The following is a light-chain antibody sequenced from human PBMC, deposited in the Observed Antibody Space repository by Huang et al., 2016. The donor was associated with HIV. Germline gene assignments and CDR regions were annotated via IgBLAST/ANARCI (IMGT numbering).Light chain of an antibody. Sequence: EIVLTPSPATLSLSLGETATLSCGASRIVRSYLAWYQQKPGLAPRLLLYGASTRATGIHDRFGGSGSWTDVTITSSRLEPEDFAVYYCQQYGNSPLTFGGGTKVEIK. J-gene: IGKJ4*01. CDR2: GAS. CDR1: RIVRSY. V-gene: IGKV3D-20*01. CDR3: QQYGNSPLT.